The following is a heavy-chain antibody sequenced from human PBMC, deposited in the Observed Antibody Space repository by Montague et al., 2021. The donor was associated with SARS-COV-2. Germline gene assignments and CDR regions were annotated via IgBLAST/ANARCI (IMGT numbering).Heavy chain of an antibody. CDR1: GGSISSSSYF. CDR2: IYYSGGT. D-gene: IGHD4-17*01. V-gene: IGHV4-39*01. Sequence: SETLSLTCSVSGGSISSSSYFWGWIRQPPGKGLEWIGSIYYSGGTYSNSSLKSRVTISVDTSKNQFSLKLSSVTAADTAVYYCARHLNYREYGGDDYRGQGTLVTVSS. J-gene: IGHJ4*02. CDR3: ARHLNYREYGGDDY.